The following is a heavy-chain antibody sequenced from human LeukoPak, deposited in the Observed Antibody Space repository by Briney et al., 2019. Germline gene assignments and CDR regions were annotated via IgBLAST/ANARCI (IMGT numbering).Heavy chain of an antibody. CDR3: KAISSGWYYFDY. CDR1: GGSISSSSYY. Sequence: PSETLSLTCTVSGGSISSSSYYWGWIRQPPEKGLEWIGSIYYSGSTYYNPSLKSRVTISVDTSKNQFSLKLSSVTAADTAVYYCKAISSGWYYFDYWGQGTLVTVSS. V-gene: IGHV4-39*07. D-gene: IGHD6-19*01. J-gene: IGHJ4*02. CDR2: IYYSGST.